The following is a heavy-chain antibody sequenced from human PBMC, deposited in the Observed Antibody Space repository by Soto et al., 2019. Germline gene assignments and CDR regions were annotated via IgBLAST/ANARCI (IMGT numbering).Heavy chain of an antibody. CDR3: AMAIEGAWEPNDC. V-gene: IGHV3-23*01. J-gene: IGHJ4*02. D-gene: IGHD1-26*01. CDR1: GFTFSNCA. CDR2: ISRAGSNI. Sequence: EVQLLESGGGVVQPGGSLRLSCAASGFTFSNCAMKWVRQAPGKGLEWVSDISRAGSNIYYADSVKGRFTISRDNSKNTLYLQMNSLRAEGTAVYYWAMAIEGAWEPNDCWGQGTLVTVSS.